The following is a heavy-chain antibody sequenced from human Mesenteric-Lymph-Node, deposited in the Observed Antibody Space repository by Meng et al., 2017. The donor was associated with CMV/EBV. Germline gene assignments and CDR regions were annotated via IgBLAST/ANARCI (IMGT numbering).Heavy chain of an antibody. J-gene: IGHJ4*02. D-gene: IGHD3-10*01. CDR2: VSYSGSSGST. V-gene: IGHV4-39*01. CDR3: ARHSYHGSGSYFAT. Sequence: ISSSKSFWGWIRQPPGKGLEWIGSVSYSGSSGSTYYSPSLKSRVTISVDTSKNQFSLKLSSVTAADTAVYNCARHSYHGSGSYFATWGQGTLVTVSS. CDR1: ISSSKSF.